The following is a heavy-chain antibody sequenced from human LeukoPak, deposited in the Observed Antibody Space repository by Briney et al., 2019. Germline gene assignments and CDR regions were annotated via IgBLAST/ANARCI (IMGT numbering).Heavy chain of an antibody. V-gene: IGHV3-21*01. D-gene: IGHD3-22*01. CDR3: ARDLYYYDSSGYVPFLWNYGMDV. CDR1: GFTFSSYS. CDR2: ISSSSSYI. Sequence: GGSLRLSCAASGFTFSSYSMNWVRQAPGKGLEWVSSISSSSSYIYYADSVKGRFTISRDNAKNSLYLQMNSLRAEDTAVYYCARDLYYYDSSGYVPFLWNYGMDVWGQGTTVTVSS. J-gene: IGHJ6*02.